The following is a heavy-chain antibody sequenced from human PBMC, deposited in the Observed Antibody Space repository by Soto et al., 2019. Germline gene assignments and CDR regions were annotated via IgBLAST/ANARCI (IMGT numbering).Heavy chain of an antibody. D-gene: IGHD6-13*01. V-gene: IGHV3-30*18. J-gene: IGHJ4*02. CDR1: GFTFSSFG. CDR3: AKDRSNTWSFDH. Sequence: ESGGGVVQPGMSLRVSCAASGFTFSSFGMHWLRQAPGKGLEWVAMTSFDGSYTYSADSVKGRFTISRDDSMHSVYLQMNSLRPEDTAVYYCAKDRSNTWSFDHWGQGTLVTVSS. CDR2: TSFDGSYT.